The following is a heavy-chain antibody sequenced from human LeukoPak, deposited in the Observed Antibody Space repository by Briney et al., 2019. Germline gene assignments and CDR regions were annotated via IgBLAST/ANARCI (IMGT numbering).Heavy chain of an antibody. D-gene: IGHD5-18*01. CDR1: GYTFTGYY. J-gene: IGHJ4*02. Sequence: ASVKVSCKASGYTFTGYYMHWVRQAPGQGLEWMGWINPNGGGTSFAQKFQDRVTMTRDTSISTAYMELSRLRSDDTAVYYCARDRGYSYARYYFDYWGQGTLVTVSS. V-gene: IGHV1-2*02. CDR2: INPNGGGT. CDR3: ARDRGYSYARYYFDY.